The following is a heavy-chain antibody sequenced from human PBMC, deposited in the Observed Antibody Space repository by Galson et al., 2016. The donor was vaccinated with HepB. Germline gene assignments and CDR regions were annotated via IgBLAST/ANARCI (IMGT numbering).Heavy chain of an antibody. CDR1: GFTFTDYY. CDR3: ARDWGDGYNSLDF. V-gene: IGHV3-11*01. D-gene: IGHD5-24*01. Sequence: SLRLSCAASGFTFTDYYISWIRQAPGKGLEWVPYISVTTETIWYADSVRGRFTLSRDNARNSVSLQMNSLRAEDTAVYYCARDWGDGYNSLDFWGQGTLVTVSS. J-gene: IGHJ4*02. CDR2: ISVTTETI.